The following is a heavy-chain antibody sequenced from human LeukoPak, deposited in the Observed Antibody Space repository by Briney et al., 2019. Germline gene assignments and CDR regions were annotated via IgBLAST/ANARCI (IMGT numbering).Heavy chain of an antibody. CDR2: IIPIFGTA. J-gene: IGHJ6*03. Sequence: SVKVSCKASRGTFSSYAISWVRQAPGQGLEWMGGIIPIFGTANYAQKFQGRVTITTDESTSTAYMELSSLRSEDTAVYYCARDRYSNRYYYYMDVWGKGTTVTVS. D-gene: IGHD4-11*01. CDR1: RGTFSSYA. CDR3: ARDRYSNRYYYYMDV. V-gene: IGHV1-69*05.